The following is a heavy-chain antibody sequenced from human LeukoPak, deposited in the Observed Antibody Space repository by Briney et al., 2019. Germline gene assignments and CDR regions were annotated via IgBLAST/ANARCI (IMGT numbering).Heavy chain of an antibody. CDR1: GFTFSSYS. J-gene: IGHJ4*02. CDR3: ASGTKWELLLNY. Sequence: PGGSLRLSCAASGFTFSSYSMNWVRQAPGKGLEWVSSISSSSSYIYYADSVKGRFTISRDNAKNSLYLQMNSLRAEDTAVYYCASGTKWELLLNYWGQGTLVTVSS. D-gene: IGHD1-26*01. V-gene: IGHV3-21*01. CDR2: ISSSSSYI.